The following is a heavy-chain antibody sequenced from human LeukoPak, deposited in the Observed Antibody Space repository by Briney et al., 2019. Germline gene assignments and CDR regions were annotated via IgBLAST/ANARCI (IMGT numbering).Heavy chain of an antibody. CDR3: AKESSGTYYALDF. CDR1: GFPFSSFA. J-gene: IGHJ4*02. Sequence: GGSLRHPCSASGFPFSSFAMSGVPPAPGEGVDWGSTISGCGGSTYYADPLKGRFTISRDNSGNTLYLQMNSLRAEDTAIYYCAKESSGTYYALDFWGQGTLVTVSS. V-gene: IGHV3-23*01. D-gene: IGHD1-26*01. CDR2: ISGCGGST.